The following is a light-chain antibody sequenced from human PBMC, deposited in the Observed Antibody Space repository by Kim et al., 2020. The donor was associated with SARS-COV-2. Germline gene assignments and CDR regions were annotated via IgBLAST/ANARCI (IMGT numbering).Light chain of an antibody. CDR3: HQYTNWPLA. V-gene: IGKV3D-15*01. CDR2: SAS. CDR1: QSIYYI. J-gene: IGKJ2*01. Sequence: SVSPGERATLSCRASQSIYYILAWYQQKSGQPPRLLIYSASTRAPGTPARFSGSGSGTEFTLTISSLQSEDFAVYYCHQYTNWPLAFGQGTKLEI.